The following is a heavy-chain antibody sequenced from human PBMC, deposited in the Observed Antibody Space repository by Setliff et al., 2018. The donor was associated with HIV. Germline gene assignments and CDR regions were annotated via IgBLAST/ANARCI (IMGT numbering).Heavy chain of an antibody. CDR2: IYYSGST. V-gene: IGHV4-39*07. D-gene: IGHD6-19*01. CDR3: ARSRESSGYYRDYYYYLDV. CDR1: DDSISRSSYY. J-gene: IGHJ6*03. Sequence: PSETLSLTCTVTDDSISRSSYYWAWIRQSPGKGLEWIGSIYYSGSTYYNPSLKSRVTISVHTSKNQFSLKLSSVTAADTAVYYCARSRESSGYYRDYYYYLDVWGKGTTVTVSS.